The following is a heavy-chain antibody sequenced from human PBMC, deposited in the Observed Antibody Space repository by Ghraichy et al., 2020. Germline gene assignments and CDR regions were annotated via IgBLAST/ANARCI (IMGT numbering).Heavy chain of an antibody. Sequence: GGSLRLSCAASGFTFSTYNMNWVRQAPGKGLEWVSSITSGRGYTYYADSVKGRFTISRDNAKNSLFLQMNGLRAEDTAMYYCARASGGSCYHSLGSSDYSSCGVDVWGQGTTVTVSS. V-gene: IGHV3-21*01. CDR1: GFTFSTYN. CDR2: ITSGRGYT. CDR3: ARASGGSCYHSLGSSDYSSCGVDV. J-gene: IGHJ6*02. D-gene: IGHD2-15*01.